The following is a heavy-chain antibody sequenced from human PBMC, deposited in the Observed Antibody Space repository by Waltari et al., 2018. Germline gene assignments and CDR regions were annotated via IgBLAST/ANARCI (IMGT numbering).Heavy chain of an antibody. CDR1: GGSFSGYY. V-gene: IGHV4-34*01. CDR2: INHSGST. D-gene: IGHD7-27*01. Sequence: QVQLQQWGAGLLKPSETLSLTCAVYGGSFSGYYWSWIRQPPGKGLEWIGEINHSGSTNYNPSLKSRVTISVDTSKNQFSLKLSSVTAADTAVYYCARDPNWVALDYWGQGTLVTVSS. J-gene: IGHJ4*02. CDR3: ARDPNWVALDY.